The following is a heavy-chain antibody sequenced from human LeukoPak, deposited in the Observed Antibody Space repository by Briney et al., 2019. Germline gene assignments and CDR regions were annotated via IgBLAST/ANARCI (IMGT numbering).Heavy chain of an antibody. CDR1: GFTFSSYW. V-gene: IGHV3-7*01. J-gene: IGHJ4*02. CDR3: TRDFVEPYYFDS. Sequence: GSLRLSCAASGFTFSSYWMSWVRQAPGKGLEWVANIKQDGNEKYHLDSAKGRFTISRDNAKNSLYLQMNSLRAEDTAVYYCTRDFVEPYYFDSWGQGSLVTVSS. CDR2: IKQDGNEK. D-gene: IGHD1-14*01.